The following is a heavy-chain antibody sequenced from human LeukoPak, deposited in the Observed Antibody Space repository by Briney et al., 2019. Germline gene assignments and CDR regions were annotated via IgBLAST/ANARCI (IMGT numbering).Heavy chain of an antibody. CDR3: ARGSDYSNYGEWVKREYWYFDL. CDR2: IYHSGST. Sequence: PSQTLSLTCTVSGGSISSGSYYWSWIRQLPGTGLEWIGEIYHSGSTNYNPSLKSRVTISVDTSKNQFSLKLSSVTAADTAVYYCARGSDYSNYGEWVKREYWYFDLWGRGTLVTVSS. V-gene: IGHV4-39*07. D-gene: IGHD4-11*01. J-gene: IGHJ2*01. CDR1: GGSISSGSYY.